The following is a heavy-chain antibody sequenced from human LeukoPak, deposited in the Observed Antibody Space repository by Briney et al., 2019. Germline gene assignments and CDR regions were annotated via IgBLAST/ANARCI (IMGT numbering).Heavy chain of an antibody. D-gene: IGHD5-12*01. CDR1: GYTFTRYY. Sequence: ASVKVSCKGSGYTFTRYYIHWVRQAPGQGLEWMGIINPGGASTRYAQKFQGRVTMTRDTSTSTVYMELSSLRSEDTAVYYCASPLGYSGFDYDVFDIWGQGTMVTVSS. V-gene: IGHV1-46*01. CDR3: ASPLGYSGFDYDVFDI. J-gene: IGHJ3*02. CDR2: INPGGAST.